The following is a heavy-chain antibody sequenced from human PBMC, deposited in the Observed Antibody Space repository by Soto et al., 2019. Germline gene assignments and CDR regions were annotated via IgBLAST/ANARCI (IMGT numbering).Heavy chain of an antibody. V-gene: IGHV3-11*01. CDR3: ATPRYAFYGMDV. J-gene: IGHJ6*02. CDR2: ISSSGSII. CDR1: GFTFSDNY. D-gene: IGHD2-2*01. Sequence: PGGSLRLSCAASGFTFSDNYMSWIRQAPGKGLEWVSYISSSGSIIYYADSVKGRFTISRDNAENSLYLQMNSLRAEDTAVYYCATPRYAFYGMDVWGQGTTVTVSS.